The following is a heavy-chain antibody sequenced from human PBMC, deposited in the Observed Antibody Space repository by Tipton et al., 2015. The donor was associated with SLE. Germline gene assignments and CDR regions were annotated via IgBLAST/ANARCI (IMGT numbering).Heavy chain of an antibody. Sequence: TLSLTCTVSGGSISSYYWSWIRQPAGGGLEWIGRIDTNENTNYNPSLTSRVTMSVDTSKNHFSLKLISVTAADTAVYYCAREFLNPVTTVHYYFDLWGRGTLVTVSS. CDR2: IDTNENT. D-gene: IGHD4-11*01. CDR1: GGSISSYY. J-gene: IGHJ2*01. CDR3: AREFLNPVTTVHYYFDL. V-gene: IGHV4-4*07.